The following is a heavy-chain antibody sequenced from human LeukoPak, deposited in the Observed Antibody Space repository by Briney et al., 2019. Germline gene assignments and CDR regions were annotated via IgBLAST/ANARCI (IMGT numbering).Heavy chain of an antibody. CDR3: ATDTLTGYYLKH. D-gene: IGHD3-9*01. CDR2: FDPEDGET. J-gene: IGHJ4*02. CDR1: GYTLTELS. V-gene: IGHV1-24*01. Sequence: ASVKVSCKVSGYTLTELSMHWVRQAPGKGLEWMGGFDPEDGETIYAQKFQGRVTMTEDTSTDTAYMELSSLRSEDTAVYYCATDTLTGYYLKHWGQGTLVTVSS.